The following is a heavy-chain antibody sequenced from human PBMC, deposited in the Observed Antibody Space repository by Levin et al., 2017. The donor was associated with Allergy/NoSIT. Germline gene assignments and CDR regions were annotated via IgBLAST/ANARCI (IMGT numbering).Heavy chain of an antibody. V-gene: IGHV3-9*01. CDR3: AIGTAVAAGSGEYFQL. CDR1: GFTFDDYA. J-gene: IGHJ1*01. D-gene: IGHD6-13*01. CDR2: ISWNSGNI. Sequence: GGSLRLSCAVSGFTFDDYAMHWVRQAPGKGLEWVSSISWNSGNIGYADSVKGRFTISRDNAQNSLYLQMNSLRAEDTALYYCAIGTAVAAGSGEYFQLWGQGTLVTVSS.